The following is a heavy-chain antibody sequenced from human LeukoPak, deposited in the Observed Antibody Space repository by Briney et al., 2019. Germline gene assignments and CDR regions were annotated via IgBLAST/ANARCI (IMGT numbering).Heavy chain of an antibody. CDR2: ISYDGSNK. V-gene: IGHV3-30*04. Sequence: GGSLRLSCAASGFTFSNYAMHWVRQAPGKGPEWVALISYDGSNKNYADSVKGRFTISRDNSKNTLFLQMNSLRTEDTAVFYCAREETWFSTTWYYFDYWGQGTLVTVSS. D-gene: IGHD2-2*01. CDR1: GFTFSNYA. CDR3: AREETWFSTTWYYFDY. J-gene: IGHJ4*02.